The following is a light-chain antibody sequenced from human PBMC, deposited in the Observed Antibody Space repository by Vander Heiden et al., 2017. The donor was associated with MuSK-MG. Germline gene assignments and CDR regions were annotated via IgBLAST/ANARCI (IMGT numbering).Light chain of an antibody. CDR1: EDKGNH. J-gene: IGKJ1*01. Sequence: SPSASAAIGGTISCRGREDKGNHLNWYQQKPRAAPALLIFDAATLRPGGAPRCSGSGCGTESAFTITSIQPEDYATDYCQLYDNQPPTGTFGQGTRVDIK. CDR3: QLYDNQPPTGT. CDR2: DAA. V-gene: IGKV1-33*01.